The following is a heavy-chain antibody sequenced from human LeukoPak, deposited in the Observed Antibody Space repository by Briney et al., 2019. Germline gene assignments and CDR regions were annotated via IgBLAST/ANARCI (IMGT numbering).Heavy chain of an antibody. D-gene: IGHD3-9*01. CDR3: ARDGTRYYDILTGYPKGAYYYYGMDV. CDR1: GFTVSSNY. Sequence: GGSLRLSCAASGFTVSSNYMSWVRQAPGKGLEWVSVIYSGGSTYYADSVKGRFTISRGNSKNTLYLQMNSLRAEDTAVYYCARDGTRYYDILTGYPKGAYYYYGMDVWGQGTTVTVSS. J-gene: IGHJ6*02. CDR2: IYSGGST. V-gene: IGHV3-53*01.